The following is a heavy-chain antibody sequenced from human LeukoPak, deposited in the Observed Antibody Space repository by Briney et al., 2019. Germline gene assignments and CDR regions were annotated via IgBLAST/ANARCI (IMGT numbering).Heavy chain of an antibody. Sequence: GGSLRLSCAASGFTFSTYAMRWVRQAPGKGLEWVSGISGGDGSPYYADSVKGRFTISRDNSKNTLYLQMNSLRAEDTAVYYCAKGESHPKYYFDYWGQGTLVTVSS. CDR1: GFTFSTYA. J-gene: IGHJ4*02. V-gene: IGHV3-23*01. CDR3: AKGESHPKYYFDY. CDR2: ISGGDGSP.